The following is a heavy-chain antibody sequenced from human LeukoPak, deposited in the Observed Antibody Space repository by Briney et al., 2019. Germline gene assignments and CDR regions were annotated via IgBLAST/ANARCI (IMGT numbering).Heavy chain of an antibody. CDR2: INWSGGST. V-gene: IGHV3-20*04. CDR1: GFTFDDYG. CDR3: ARDVSSGWTSFDY. J-gene: IGHJ4*02. D-gene: IGHD6-19*01. Sequence: GGSLRLSCAASGFTFDDYGMSWVRQAPGKGPEWVSGINWSGGSTGYADSVKGRFTISRDNTKNSLYLQMNSLRAEDTAVYFCARDVSSGWTSFDYWGQGTLVIVSS.